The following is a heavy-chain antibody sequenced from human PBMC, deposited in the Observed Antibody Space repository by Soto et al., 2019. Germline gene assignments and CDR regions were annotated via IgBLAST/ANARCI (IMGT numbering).Heavy chain of an antibody. CDR3: ARDSGRLGYCSGGSCPFSDFDY. J-gene: IGHJ4*02. CDR1: GFTFDDYA. Sequence: GGSLRLSCAASGFTFDDYAMHWVRQAPGKGLEWVSGISWNSGSIYYADSVKGRFTISRDNAKNSLYLQMNSLRAEDTAVYYCARDSGRLGYCSGGSCPFSDFDYWGQGTLVTVSS. D-gene: IGHD2-15*01. CDR2: ISWNSGSI. V-gene: IGHV3-9*01.